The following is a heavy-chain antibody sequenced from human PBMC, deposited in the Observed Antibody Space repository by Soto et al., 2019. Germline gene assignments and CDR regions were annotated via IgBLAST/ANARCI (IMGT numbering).Heavy chain of an antibody. V-gene: IGHV1-69*01. J-gene: IGHJ4*02. CDR2: IIPSDGTA. D-gene: IGHD3-3*01. CDR1: GGTISSFP. CDR3: ARSFTKSRRGGVAFDY. Sequence: QVQLVQSGAEVKKPGSSVKVSCTTAGGTISSFPINWVRQAPGQGLEWMGGIIPSDGTAKYAEKFQGRGTITADASSSTAYMDLSSLRSEDTAVYYCARSFTKSRRGGVAFDYWGQGTLLTVSP.